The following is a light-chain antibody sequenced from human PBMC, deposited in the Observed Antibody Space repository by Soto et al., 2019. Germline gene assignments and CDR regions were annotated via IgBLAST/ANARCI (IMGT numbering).Light chain of an antibody. CDR2: AAS. CDR1: QGIRNF. Sequence: DIQMTQSPTSLSASVGDRVTITCRASQGIRNFVAWYQQKPGKAPKLLIYAASTLQSGVPSRFSDSGSGTDFTHTINSLQPEDVATYDCQKYSSVPDFGRGTKVEIK. CDR3: QKYSSVPD. J-gene: IGKJ3*01. V-gene: IGKV1-27*01.